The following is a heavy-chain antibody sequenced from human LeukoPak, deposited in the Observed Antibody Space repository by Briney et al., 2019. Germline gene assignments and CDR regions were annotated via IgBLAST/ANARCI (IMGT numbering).Heavy chain of an antibody. CDR2: IFHSGST. J-gene: IGHJ4*01. CDR3: ARVLSGSNFDS. D-gene: IGHD3-22*01. Sequence: SGTLSLTCVVSGVSISSNNWWTWVRQPPGKGLEWIGEIFHSGSTNYNPSLKSRVTISVDKSKNQFPLRLSSVTAADTAVYYCARVLSGSNFDSWGHGTLVTVSS. V-gene: IGHV4-4*02. CDR1: GVSISSNNW.